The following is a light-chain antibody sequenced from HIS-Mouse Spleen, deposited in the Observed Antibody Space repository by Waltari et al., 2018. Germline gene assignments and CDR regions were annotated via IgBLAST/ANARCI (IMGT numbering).Light chain of an antibody. J-gene: IGLJ3*02. CDR1: SSDVGSYNR. V-gene: IGLV2-23*01. CDR2: EGS. CDR3: CSYAGSSTWV. Sequence: QSALTQPASVSGSPGQSITLPCTGTSSDVGSYNRVSSYQQTPGKSPKLLIYEGSKRPSGVSNRFSGSKSGNTASLPISGLQAEDEADYYCCSYAGSSTWVFGGGTKLTVL.